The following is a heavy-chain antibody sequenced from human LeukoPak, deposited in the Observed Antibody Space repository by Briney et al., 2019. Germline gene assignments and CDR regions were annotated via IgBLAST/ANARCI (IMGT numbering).Heavy chain of an antibody. D-gene: IGHD3-22*01. V-gene: IGHV3-48*04. CDR2: ISSSSSTI. J-gene: IGHJ4*02. Sequence: GGSLRLSCAASGFTFSSYSMNWFRQAPGKGLEWVSYISSSSSTIYYADSVKGRFTISRDNAKNSLYLQMNSLRAEDTAVYYCARDPRFYYDSSGYYWDDYWGQGTLVTVSS. CDR1: GFTFSSYS. CDR3: ARDPRFYYDSSGYYWDDY.